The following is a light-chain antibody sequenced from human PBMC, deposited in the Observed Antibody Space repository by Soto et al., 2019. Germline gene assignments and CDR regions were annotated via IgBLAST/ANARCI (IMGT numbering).Light chain of an antibody. V-gene: IGKV3-20*01. CDR2: GST. J-gene: IGKJ2*01. CDR3: QQYGSSPPYT. Sequence: EVVLTQSPGILSLSPGERASLSCRASQSVSNNYLAWYQQKPGQSPTLLIFGSTDRATGIPDRFSGSGSGTDFTLTISRLEPEDFAVYYCQQYGSSPPYTFGQGTKLEIK. CDR1: QSVSNNY.